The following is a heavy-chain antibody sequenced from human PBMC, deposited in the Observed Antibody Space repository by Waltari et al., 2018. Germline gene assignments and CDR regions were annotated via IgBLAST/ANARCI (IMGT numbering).Heavy chain of an antibody. D-gene: IGHD1-26*01. CDR1: GGTFSSYA. CDR2: IIPIFGTA. J-gene: IGHJ4*02. CDR3: ARALVGATYYFDY. Sequence: QVQLVQSGAEVKKTGSSVKVSCKASGGTFSSYAISWVRQAPGQGLEWMGGIIPIFGTANYAQKFQGRVTITTDESTSTAYMELSSLRSEDTAVYYCARALVGATYYFDYWGQGTLVTVSS. V-gene: IGHV1-69*05.